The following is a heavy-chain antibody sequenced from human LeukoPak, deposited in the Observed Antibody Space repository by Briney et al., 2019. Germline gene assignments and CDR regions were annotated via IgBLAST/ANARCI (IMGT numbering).Heavy chain of an antibody. CDR2: IYYGEIT. CDR3: ASNFGQN. V-gene: IGHV4-31*03. D-gene: IGHD3/OR15-3a*01. CDR1: GDSINSGGFY. Sequence: SETLSLTCTVSGDSINSGGFYWSWIRQHPGKGLEWIGYIYYGEITYYNPSLKSRVTISVDAPKNQCSLKVRSVTAADTVVYYCASNFGQNWGQGTLVTVSS. J-gene: IGHJ4*02.